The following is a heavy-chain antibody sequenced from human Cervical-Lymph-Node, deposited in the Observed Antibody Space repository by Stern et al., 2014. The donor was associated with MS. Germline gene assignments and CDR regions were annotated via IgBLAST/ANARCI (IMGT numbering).Heavy chain of an antibody. CDR2: SPRLFGTA. CDR3: VRHQGGLAAS. D-gene: IGHD6-13*01. CDR1: GVAFFTLY. Sequence: VQLVQSGADLMQPGSSVRVSCKASGVAFFTLYIDWVRQAPGPGPEWWGGSPRLFGTANYAQRFQGRITFTEDESTSTTYMELTGLTSEDTAIYDCVRHQGGLAASWGQGTLVTVSS. V-gene: IGHV1-69*01. J-gene: IGHJ5*02.